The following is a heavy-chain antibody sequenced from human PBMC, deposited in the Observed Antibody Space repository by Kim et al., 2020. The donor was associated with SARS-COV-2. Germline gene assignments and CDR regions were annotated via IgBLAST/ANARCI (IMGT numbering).Heavy chain of an antibody. V-gene: IGHV3-48*03. J-gene: IGHJ6*03. CDR2: ISSSGSTI. Sequence: GGSLRLSCAASGFTFSSYEMNWVRQAPGKGLEWVSYISSSGSTIYYADSVKGRFTISRDNAKNSLYLQMNSLRAEDTAVYYCARAQYYDILTGYYYYMDVWGKGTTVTVSS. D-gene: IGHD3-9*01. CDR1: GFTFSSYE. CDR3: ARAQYYDILTGYYYYMDV.